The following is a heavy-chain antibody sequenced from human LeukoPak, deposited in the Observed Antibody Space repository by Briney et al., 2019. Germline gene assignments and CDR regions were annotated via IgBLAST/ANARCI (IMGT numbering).Heavy chain of an antibody. Sequence: GGSLRLSCAASGFTFSSYWMSWVRQAPGKGLEWVANIKQDGSEKYYVDSVKGRFTISRDNAKNSLYLQMNSLRAEDTAVYYCARGIAAPPKVRFYWYFDLWGRGTLVTVSS. CDR2: IKQDGSEK. D-gene: IGHD6-6*01. J-gene: IGHJ2*01. CDR1: GFTFSSYW. V-gene: IGHV3-7*01. CDR3: ARGIAAPPKVRFYWYFDL.